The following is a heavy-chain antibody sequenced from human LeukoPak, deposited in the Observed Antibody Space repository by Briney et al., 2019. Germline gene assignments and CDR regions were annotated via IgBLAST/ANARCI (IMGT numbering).Heavy chain of an antibody. J-gene: IGHJ6*02. CDR1: GFTFSDYY. V-gene: IGHV3-11*01. D-gene: IGHD2-2*01. Sequence: PGGSLRLSCAASGFTFSDYYMSWIRQAPGKGLEWVSYISSSGSTIYYADSVKGRFTIFRDNAKNSLYLQMNSLRAEDTAVYYCARVKTDQYLRDYYYGMDVWGQGTTVTVSS. CDR2: ISSSGSTI. CDR3: ARVKTDQYLRDYYYGMDV.